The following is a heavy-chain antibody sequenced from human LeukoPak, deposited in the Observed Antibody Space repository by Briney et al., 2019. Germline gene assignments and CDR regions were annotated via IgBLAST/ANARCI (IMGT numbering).Heavy chain of an antibody. CDR3: ARERRSSSPGEQQLVRAFDI. V-gene: IGHV7-4-1*02. J-gene: IGHJ3*02. CDR1: GYTFTNYA. Sequence: ASVKVSCRASGYTFTNYAMNWVRQAPGQGLEWMGWINTNTGNPTYAQGFTGRFVFSLDTSVSTAYLQISSLKAEDTAMYYCARERRSSSPGEQQLVRAFDIWGQGTMVTVSS. CDR2: INTNTGNP. D-gene: IGHD6-13*01.